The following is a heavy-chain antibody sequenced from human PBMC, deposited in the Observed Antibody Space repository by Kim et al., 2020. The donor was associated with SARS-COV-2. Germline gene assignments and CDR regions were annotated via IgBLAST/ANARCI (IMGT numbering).Heavy chain of an antibody. V-gene: IGHV1-46*01. J-gene: IGHJ4*02. CDR2: INPTGGTT. D-gene: IGHD6-6*01. Sequence: ASVKVSCRASGFIFTNYYLDWVRQAPGQGLEWMGRINPTGGTTTYSQKFEGRVALTRDTSTNTVYMELSRLTSDDTAVLYCARVGLVAAQYYFDYWGQGTLVGVSP. CDR1: GFIFTNYY. CDR3: ARVGLVAAQYYFDY.